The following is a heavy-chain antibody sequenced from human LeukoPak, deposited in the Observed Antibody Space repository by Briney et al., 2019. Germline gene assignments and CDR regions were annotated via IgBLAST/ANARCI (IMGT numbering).Heavy chain of an antibody. Sequence: PGGSLRLSCAASGFTFSSYSMNWVRQAPGKGLEWVSHISSSSSTIYYADSVKGGFTISRDNAKNSLYLQMNSLRAEDTAAYYCARDPGGYYYDSSGYWEFDYWGQGTLVTVSS. V-gene: IGHV3-48*04. CDR2: ISSSSSTI. CDR1: GFTFSSYS. CDR3: ARDPGGYYYDSSGYWEFDY. J-gene: IGHJ4*02. D-gene: IGHD3-22*01.